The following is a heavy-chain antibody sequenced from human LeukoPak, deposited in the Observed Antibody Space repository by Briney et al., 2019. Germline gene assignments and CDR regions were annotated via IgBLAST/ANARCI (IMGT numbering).Heavy chain of an antibody. CDR3: AREWGLYGGTLDY. V-gene: IGHV4-61*02. CDR2: IYTSGST. D-gene: IGHD4-23*01. Sequence: SETLSLTCTVSGGSISSGSYYWSWIRQPAGKGLEWIGRIYTSGSTNYNPSLKSRVTISVDTSKTQFSLKLSSVTAADTAVYYCAREWGLYGGTLDYWGQGTLVTVSS. J-gene: IGHJ4*02. CDR1: GGSISSGSYY.